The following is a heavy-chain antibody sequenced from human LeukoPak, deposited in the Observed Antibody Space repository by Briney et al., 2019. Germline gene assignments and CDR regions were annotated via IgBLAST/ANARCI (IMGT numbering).Heavy chain of an antibody. Sequence: SETLSLTCTVSVGSISSSSSTYHWGWIRQTPGKGLEWIGSIYYSGSTYLNPSLKSRVTLSVGTSKNQFSLQLSSVAAADTAVYYCARLLYDYFSGSYYYLDYWGLGTLVTVSS. J-gene: IGHJ4*02. CDR1: VGSISSSSSTYH. V-gene: IGHV4-39*07. D-gene: IGHD5/OR15-5a*01. CDR2: IYYSGST. CDR3: ARLLYDYFSGSYYYLDY.